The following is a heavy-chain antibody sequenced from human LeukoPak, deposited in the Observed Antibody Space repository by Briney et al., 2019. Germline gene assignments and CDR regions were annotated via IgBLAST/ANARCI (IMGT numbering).Heavy chain of an antibody. CDR2: ISSSSSYI. D-gene: IGHD2-15*01. CDR1: GFTFSSYS. J-gene: IGHJ4*02. CDR3: AREPPYCSGGSCYLDY. V-gene: IGHV3-21*01. Sequence: GGSLRLSCAASGFTFSSYSMNWVRRAPGKGLEWVSSISSSSSYIYYADSVKGRFTISRDNAKNSLYLQMNSLRAEDTAVYYCAREPPYCSGGSCYLDYWGQGTLVTVSS.